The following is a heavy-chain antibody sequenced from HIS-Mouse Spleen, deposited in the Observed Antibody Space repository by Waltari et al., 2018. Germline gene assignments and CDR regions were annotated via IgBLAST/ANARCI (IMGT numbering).Heavy chain of an antibody. J-gene: IGHJ4*02. Sequence: QLQLQESGPGLVKPSETLSPTRTVSGGSHSSSSYYWGWIRQPPGKGLEWIGSIYYSGSTYYNPSLKSRVTISVDTSKNQFSLKLSSVTAADTAVYYCARDRELYFDYWGQGTLVTVSS. CDR1: GGSHSSSSYY. D-gene: IGHD1-26*01. V-gene: IGHV4-39*07. CDR3: ARDRELYFDY. CDR2: IYYSGST.